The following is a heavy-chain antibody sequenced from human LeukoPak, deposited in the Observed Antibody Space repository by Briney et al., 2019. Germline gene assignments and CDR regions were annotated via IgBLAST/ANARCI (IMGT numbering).Heavy chain of an antibody. Sequence: SETLSLTCTVSGGSIISYYWSWIRQPPGKGLEWIGYIHYTGSTNYNPSLKSRVTMSADTSKNQFSLKLSSVTAADTALYYCARSLITFGGVIVIHWFDPWGQGTLVTVSS. CDR3: ARSLITFGGVIVIHWFDP. CDR2: IHYTGST. CDR1: GGSIISYY. V-gene: IGHV4-59*08. D-gene: IGHD3-16*02. J-gene: IGHJ5*02.